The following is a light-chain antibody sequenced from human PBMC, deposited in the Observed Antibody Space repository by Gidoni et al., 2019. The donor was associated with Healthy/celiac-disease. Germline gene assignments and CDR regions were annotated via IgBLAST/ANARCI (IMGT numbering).Light chain of an antibody. J-gene: IGLJ2*01. V-gene: IGLV1-36*01. CDR1: SSNIGNNA. Sequence: QSVLTPPPSVSAAPRQRVTISCSGSSSNIGNNAVNWYQQLPGKAPKLLIYYDELLPSGVSDRFSGSKSGTSAALAISGLQSEDEADYYCAAWDDSLNAVVFGGGTKLTVL. CDR2: YDE. CDR3: AAWDDSLNAVV.